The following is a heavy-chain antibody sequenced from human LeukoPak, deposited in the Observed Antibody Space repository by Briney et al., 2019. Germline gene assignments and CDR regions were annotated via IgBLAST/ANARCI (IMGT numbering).Heavy chain of an antibody. CDR1: GFTFSSYS. J-gene: IGHJ4*02. D-gene: IGHD3-22*01. V-gene: IGHV3-48*02. CDR2: ISSSSNTI. CDR3: ARAHGGSGYYLPLDY. Sequence: PGGSLRLSCAASGFTFSSYSMNWVRQAPGKGLDWVSYISSSSNTIYYADSVKGRVTISRDNAKNSLYLQMNSLRDEDTAVYYCARAHGGSGYYLPLDYWGQGTLVTVSS.